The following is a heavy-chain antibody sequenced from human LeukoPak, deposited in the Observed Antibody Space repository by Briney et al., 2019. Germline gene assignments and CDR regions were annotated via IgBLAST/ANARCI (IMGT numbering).Heavy chain of an antibody. V-gene: IGHV3-30*18. Sequence: GRSLRLSCAASGFTFRSYGMPWVRQAPGKGLEWVAVISYDGSNKYYADSVKGRFTISRDNSKNTLYLQMNSLRAEDTAVYYCAKEYYINWFDPRGQGTLVTVSS. J-gene: IGHJ5*02. CDR3: AKEYYINWFDP. CDR1: GFTFRSYG. CDR2: ISYDGSNK. D-gene: IGHD3-10*01.